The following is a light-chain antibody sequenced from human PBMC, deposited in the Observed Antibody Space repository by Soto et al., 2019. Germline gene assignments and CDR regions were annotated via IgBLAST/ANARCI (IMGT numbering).Light chain of an antibody. CDR2: LNSDGSH. Sequence: QLVLTQSPSASASLGASVKLTCTLSSGHSSYAIAWHQQQPEKGPRYLMKLNSDGSHSKGDGIPDRFSGSSSGAARYLTISSLQSEDAADYYCQTWGTGIGVFGGGTKLTVL. V-gene: IGLV4-69*01. CDR1: SGHSSYA. J-gene: IGLJ2*01. CDR3: QTWGTGIGV.